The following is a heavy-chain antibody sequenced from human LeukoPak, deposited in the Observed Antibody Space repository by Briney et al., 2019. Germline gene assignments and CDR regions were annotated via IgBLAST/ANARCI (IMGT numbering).Heavy chain of an antibody. V-gene: IGHV3-7*05. CDR3: ARDGMGVIKAFDT. Sequence: GASLRLSCAASGFTFSNYWMSWVRQAPGKGLEWVANIKQDGSEKYYVDSVKGRFTISRDNAKNSMYLQMNSLRAEDTAVYYCARDGMGVIKAFDTWGQGTMVTVSS. CDR2: IKQDGSEK. D-gene: IGHD3-10*01. CDR1: GFTFSNYW. J-gene: IGHJ3*02.